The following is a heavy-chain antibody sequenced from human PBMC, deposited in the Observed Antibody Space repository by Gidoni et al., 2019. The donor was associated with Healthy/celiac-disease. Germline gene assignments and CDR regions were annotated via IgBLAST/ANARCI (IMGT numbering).Heavy chain of an antibody. Sequence: QVQLVQSGAEVKKPGSSVKVSCKASGGTFSSSAIRWVRQAPGQGLEWMGRIIPILGIANYAQKFQGRVTITADKSTSTAYMELSSLRSEDTAVYYCARDLSDDYIWGSYRWRYYDYWGQGTLVTVSS. J-gene: IGHJ4*02. CDR1: GGTFSSSA. CDR3: ARDLSDDYIWGSYRWRYYDY. D-gene: IGHD3-16*02. CDR2: IIPILGIA. V-gene: IGHV1-69*04.